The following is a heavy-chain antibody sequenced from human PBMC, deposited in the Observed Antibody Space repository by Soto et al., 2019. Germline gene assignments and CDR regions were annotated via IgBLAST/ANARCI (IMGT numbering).Heavy chain of an antibody. CDR2: IYSGGST. J-gene: IGHJ4*02. CDR3: ARGGIGYCYGHRFDY. Sequence: EVQLVETGGGLIQPGGSLRLSCAASGFTVSSNYMSWVRQAPGKGLEWVSVIYSGGSTYYADSVKGRFTISRDNSKNTLYLQMNSLRAEDTAVYYCARGGIGYCYGHRFDYWGQGTLVTVSS. V-gene: IGHV3-53*02. D-gene: IGHD5-18*01. CDR1: GFTVSSNY.